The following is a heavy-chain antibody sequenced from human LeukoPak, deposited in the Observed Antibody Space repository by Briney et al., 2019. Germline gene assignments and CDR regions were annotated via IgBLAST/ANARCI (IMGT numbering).Heavy chain of an antibody. CDR3: ARHVEIAVAGPIDY. CDR2: IYYTGCT. V-gene: IGHV4-59*08. CDR1: GGSITNYY. D-gene: IGHD6-19*01. J-gene: IGHJ4*02. Sequence: NPSETLSLTCTVSGGSITNYYWSWIRQPPGKGLEWIGYIYYTGCTNYNPSLRSRVTISVDTSKNQFSLKLSSVTAADTAVYYCARHVEIAVAGPIDYWGQGTLVTVSS.